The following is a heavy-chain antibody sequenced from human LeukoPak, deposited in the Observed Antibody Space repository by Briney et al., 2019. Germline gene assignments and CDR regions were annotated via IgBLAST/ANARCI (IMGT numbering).Heavy chain of an antibody. J-gene: IGHJ4*02. CDR3: GRDWELRFHQGGLDY. CDR1: GYNFVGYY. D-gene: IGHD3-3*01. CDR2: INPRDGET. Sequence: ASVKVSCKASGYNFVGYYIHWVRQAPGQGLEWMGRINPRDGETNFAQKFQGRVTMTSDTSISTAYMELSGLRFDDTAAYYCGRDWELRFHQGGLDYWGQGALVTVSS. V-gene: IGHV1-2*06.